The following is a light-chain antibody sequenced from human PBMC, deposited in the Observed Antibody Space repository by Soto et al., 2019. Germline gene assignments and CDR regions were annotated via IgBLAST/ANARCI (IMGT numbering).Light chain of an antibody. V-gene: IGKV3-20*01. J-gene: IGKJ1*01. CDR3: QQYGSSPRT. CDR2: GAS. CDR1: QSVSSSY. Sequence: EIVLTQSPGTLSLSPGERATLSCGASQSVSSSYLGWYQQKPGQAPRLLIYGASSRATGIPDRFSGSGSGIDFTLTISRLEPEDFAVYYCQQYGSSPRTFGQGTKVEIK.